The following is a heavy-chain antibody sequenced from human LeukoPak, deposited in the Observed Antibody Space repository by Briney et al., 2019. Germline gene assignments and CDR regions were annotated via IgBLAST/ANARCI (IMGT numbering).Heavy chain of an antibody. Sequence: GGSLRLSCAASGFTVSTYAMSWVGQTPGKGLEWVAAISGSNPGTYHASSVRGRFTISRDNSKNTLHLQMNGLRAEDAAIYYCEKASVGHCSGTFCYHFDSWGQGTLVTVSS. CDR1: GFTVSTYA. V-gene: IGHV3-23*01. D-gene: IGHD2-15*01. CDR3: EKASVGHCSGTFCYHFDS. J-gene: IGHJ4*02. CDR2: ISGSNPGT.